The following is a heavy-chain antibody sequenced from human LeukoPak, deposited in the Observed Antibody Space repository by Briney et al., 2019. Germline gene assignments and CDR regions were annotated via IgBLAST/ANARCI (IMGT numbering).Heavy chain of an antibody. CDR3: AIDSSGYPVDY. V-gene: IGHV3-23*01. CDR1: GFTFRNSA. CDR2: ISGSGGST. J-gene: IGHJ4*02. Sequence: GGSLRLSCAASGFTFRNSAMSWVRHAPGKGLEWVSAISGSGGSTYYADSVKGRFTISRDNSKNTLYLQMNSLRAEDTAVYYCAIDSSGYPVDYWGQGTLVTVSS. D-gene: IGHD3-22*01.